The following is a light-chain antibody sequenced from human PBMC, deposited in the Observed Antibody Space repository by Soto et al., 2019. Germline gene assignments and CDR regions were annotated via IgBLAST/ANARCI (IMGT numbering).Light chain of an antibody. V-gene: IGKV3-15*01. CDR2: SAS. J-gene: IGKJ1*01. Sequence: EIVMTQSPATLSVSPGGRATLSCRASQSISDTLAWYQQKPGQAPRLLIYSASRGATGLPARFSGSGAGTDFTLTISSLQSEDFAVYYCQQHNNWPWTFGQGTKVDIK. CDR1: QSISDT. CDR3: QQHNNWPWT.